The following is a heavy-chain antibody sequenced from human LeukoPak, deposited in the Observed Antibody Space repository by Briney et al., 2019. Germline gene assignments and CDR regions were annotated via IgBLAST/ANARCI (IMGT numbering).Heavy chain of an antibody. CDR1: GFTFSSYA. CDR3: AKDWHSRDGYN. D-gene: IGHD5-24*01. CDR2: ISYDGSNK. J-gene: IGHJ4*02. Sequence: PWGSLTLSCAASGFTFSSYAMHWVRQAPGKGLEWVAVISYDGSNKYYADSVKGRFTISRDNSKNTLYLQMNSLRAEDTAVYYCAKDWHSRDGYNWGQGTLLTLSS. V-gene: IGHV3-30-3*01.